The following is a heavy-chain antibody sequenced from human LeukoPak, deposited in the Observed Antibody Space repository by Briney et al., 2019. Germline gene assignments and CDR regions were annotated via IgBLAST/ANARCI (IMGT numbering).Heavy chain of an antibody. Sequence: SETLSLTCAVSGGSISSGGYYWSWIRQHPGTGLEWIGYIYYSGSTYYNPSLKSRVTISVDTSKNQFSLKLSSVTAADTAVYYCARGAILTGLDYWGQGTLVTVSS. CDR1: GGSISSGGYY. D-gene: IGHD3-9*01. CDR3: ARGAILTGLDY. V-gene: IGHV4-31*11. J-gene: IGHJ4*02. CDR2: IYYSGST.